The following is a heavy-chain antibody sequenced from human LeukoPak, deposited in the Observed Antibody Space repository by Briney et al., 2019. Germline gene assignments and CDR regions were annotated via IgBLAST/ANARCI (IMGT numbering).Heavy chain of an antibody. Sequence: GASVKVSCKASGYTFTSYGISWVRQAPGQGLEWMGWISAYNGNTNYAQKLQGRVTMTTDTSTSTAYMELRSLRSDDTAVYYCARENPKVAGQYYYYGMDVWGQGTTVTVSS. CDR1: GYTFTSYG. D-gene: IGHD6-19*01. J-gene: IGHJ6*02. CDR2: ISAYNGNT. V-gene: IGHV1-18*01. CDR3: ARENPKVAGQYYYYGMDV.